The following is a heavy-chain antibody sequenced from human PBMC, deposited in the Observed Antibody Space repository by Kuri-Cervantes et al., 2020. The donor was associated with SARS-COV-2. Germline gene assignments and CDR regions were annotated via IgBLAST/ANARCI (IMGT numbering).Heavy chain of an antibody. CDR2: IYQSGGT. D-gene: IGHD3-3*01. Sequence: SETLSLTCEVSGGSISSGGYSWAWIRQPPGKGLEWIGYIYQSGGTYYNPSLKSRVIISVDRFKNQFSLKLESVTAADTAVYYCGRGGDYDYSSGYSQYVQHWGQGTQVTVSS. CDR3: GRGGDYDYSSGYSQYVQH. CDR1: GGSISSGGYS. V-gene: IGHV4-30-2*01. J-gene: IGHJ1*01.